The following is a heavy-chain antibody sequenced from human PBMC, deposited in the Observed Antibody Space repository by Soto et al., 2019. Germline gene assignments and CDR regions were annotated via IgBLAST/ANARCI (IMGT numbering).Heavy chain of an antibody. D-gene: IGHD6-6*01. V-gene: IGHV5-51*01. CDR1: GYTFTDYW. CDR3: ARPFSSSSEDYFDY. J-gene: IGHJ4*02. CDR2: IYPGDSDT. Sequence: GESLKISCMGSGYTFTDYWIGWVRQLPGKGLEWMGIIYPGDSDTRYSPSFQGHVTITVDKSTSTAYLQWNTLKASDTAMYYCARPFSSSSEDYFDYWGQGTLVTVSS.